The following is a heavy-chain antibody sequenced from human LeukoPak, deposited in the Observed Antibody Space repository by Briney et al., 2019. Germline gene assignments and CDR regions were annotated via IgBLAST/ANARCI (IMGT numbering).Heavy chain of an antibody. CDR3: ARGAVVTAMGGYYYMDV. CDR2: ISAYNGNT. Sequence: GASVKVSCKASGYTFTSYGISWVRQAPGQGLEWMEWISAYNGNTNYAQKLQGRVTMTTDTSTSTAYMELRSLRSDDTAVYYCARGAVVTAMGGYYYMDVWGKGTTVTVSS. D-gene: IGHD5-18*01. J-gene: IGHJ6*03. V-gene: IGHV1-18*01. CDR1: GYTFTSYG.